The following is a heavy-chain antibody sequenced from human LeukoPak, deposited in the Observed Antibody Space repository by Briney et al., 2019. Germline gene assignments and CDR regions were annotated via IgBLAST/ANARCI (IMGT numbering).Heavy chain of an antibody. D-gene: IGHD3-22*01. J-gene: IGHJ4*02. CDR1: GDSISSGDYS. CDR3: ARNGDDSSDYYYFDY. CDR2: IYNSGTT. V-gene: IGHV4-30-4*07. Sequence: KTSETLSLTCAVSGDSISSGDYSWSWIRQPPGKGLEWIGYIYNSGTTNYNPSLKSRVTISVDTSKNQFSLKLSSVTAADTAIYHCARNGDDSSDYYYFDYWGQGTLVTVSS.